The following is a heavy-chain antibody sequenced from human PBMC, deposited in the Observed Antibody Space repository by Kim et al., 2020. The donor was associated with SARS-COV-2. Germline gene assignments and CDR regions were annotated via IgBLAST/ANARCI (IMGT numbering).Heavy chain of an antibody. Sequence: THYTPSRRSRVIMSIDTSKNQFSLKLTSVTAADTAVYFCARADYYYGMDVWGQGTTVTVSS. CDR2: T. J-gene: IGHJ6*02. CDR3: ARADYYYGMDV. V-gene: IGHV4-4*06.